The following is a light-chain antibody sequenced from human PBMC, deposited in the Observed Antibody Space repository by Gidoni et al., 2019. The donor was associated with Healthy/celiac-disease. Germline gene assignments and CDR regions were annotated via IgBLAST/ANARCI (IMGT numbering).Light chain of an antibody. J-gene: IGKJ1*01. Sequence: EIVLTQSPGTLSLSPGERATLYCRASQSVSRSYLAWYQQKPGQAPRLLIYGASSRATGIPDRFSGSGSGTDFTLTISRLEPEDFAVYYCQQYGSSPSWTFGQGTKVEIK. CDR3: QQYGSSPSWT. CDR2: GAS. V-gene: IGKV3-20*01. CDR1: QSVSRSY.